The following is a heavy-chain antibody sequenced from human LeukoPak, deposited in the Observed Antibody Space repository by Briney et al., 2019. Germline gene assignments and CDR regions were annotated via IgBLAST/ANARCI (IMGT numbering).Heavy chain of an antibody. D-gene: IGHD2-15*01. J-gene: IGHJ6*02. Sequence: SETLSLTCTVSGGSISSYYWSWIRQPPGKGLEWIGYIYYSGSTYYNPSLKSRVTISVDTSKNQFSLKLSSVTAADTAAFYCAKGYCSGGSCWYYYYYGMDVWGQGTTVTVSS. CDR2: IYYSGST. CDR3: AKGYCSGGSCWYYYYYGMDV. V-gene: IGHV4-59*12. CDR1: GGSISSYY.